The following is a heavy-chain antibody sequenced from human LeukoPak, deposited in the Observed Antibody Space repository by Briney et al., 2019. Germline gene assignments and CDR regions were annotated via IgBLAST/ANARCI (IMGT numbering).Heavy chain of an antibody. CDR1: GFTFDDYA. J-gene: IGHJ4*02. CDR3: AKKANGLYFDF. CDR2: ISWDGSTT. Sequence: GGSLRLSCAASGFTFDDYAMHWVRQAPGKGLEWISLISWDGSTTSYADSVKGRFTISRDNSKDSLYLQMSSLRAEDTALYYCAKKANGLYFDFWGQGTLVTVSS. D-gene: IGHD1-1*01. V-gene: IGHV3-43D*03.